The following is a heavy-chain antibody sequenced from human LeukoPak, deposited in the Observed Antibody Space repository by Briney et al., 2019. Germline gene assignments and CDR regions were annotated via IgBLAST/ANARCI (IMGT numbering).Heavy chain of an antibody. CDR3: ARGLLNVWGSYLYYFDY. D-gene: IGHD3-16*02. V-gene: IGHV4-34*01. CDR1: GGSFSGYY. CDR2: INHSGST. Sequence: SETLSLTCAVYGGSFSGYYWSWIRQPPGKGLEWIGEINHSGSTNYNPSLKSRVTISVDTSKNQFSLKLSSVTAADTAVYYCARGLLNVWGSYLYYFDYWGQGTLVTVSS. J-gene: IGHJ4*02.